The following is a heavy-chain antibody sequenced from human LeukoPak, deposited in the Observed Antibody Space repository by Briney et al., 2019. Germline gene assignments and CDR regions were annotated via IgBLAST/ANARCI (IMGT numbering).Heavy chain of an antibody. J-gene: IGHJ6*02. CDR1: GGSISSGGYY. CDR2: IYHSGST. V-gene: IGHV4-30-2*01. Sequence: SETLSLTCTVSGGSISSGGYYWSWIRQHPGKGLEWIGYIYHSGSTYYNPSLKSRVTISVDRSKNQFSLKLSSVTAADTAVYYCARVRGLVNGSGSSYGMDVWGQGTTVTVSS. CDR3: ARVRGLVNGSGSSYGMDV. D-gene: IGHD3-10*01.